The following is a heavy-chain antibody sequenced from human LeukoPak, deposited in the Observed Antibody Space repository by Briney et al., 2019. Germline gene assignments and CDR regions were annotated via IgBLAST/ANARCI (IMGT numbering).Heavy chain of an antibody. CDR1: GGSFSGYY. CDR3: ARGLYSSSPGSEQQLVQKDY. J-gene: IGHJ4*02. CDR2: INHSGST. Sequence: SETLSLTCAVYGGSFSGYYWSWIRQPPGKGLEWIGEINHSGSTNYNPSLKSRVTISVDTSKNQFSLKLSSVTAADTAVYYCARGLYSSSPGSEQQLVQKDYWGQGTLVTVSS. V-gene: IGHV4-34*01. D-gene: IGHD6-13*01.